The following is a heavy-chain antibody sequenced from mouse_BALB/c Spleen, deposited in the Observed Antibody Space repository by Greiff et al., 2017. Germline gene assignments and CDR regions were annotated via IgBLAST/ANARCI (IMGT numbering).Heavy chain of an antibody. CDR1: GFTFSSYA. J-gene: IGHJ3*01. V-gene: IGHV5-9-4*01. D-gene: IGHD2-4*01. CDR3: ARSTMITWFAY. CDR2: ISSGGSYT. Sequence: EVQVVESGGGLVKPGGSLKLSCAASGFTFSSYAMSWVRQSPEKRLEWVAEISSGGSYTYYPDSVKGRFTISRDNARNILYLQMSSLRSEDTAMYYCARSTMITWFAYWGQGTLVTVSA.